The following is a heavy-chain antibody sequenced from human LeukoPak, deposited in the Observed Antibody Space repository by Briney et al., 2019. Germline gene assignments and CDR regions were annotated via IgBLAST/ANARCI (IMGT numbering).Heavy chain of an antibody. CDR2: ISSSSSTI. D-gene: IGHD3-22*01. V-gene: IGHV3-48*01. J-gene: IGHJ6*04. CDR1: GFTFSSYE. CDR3: ARDAHLLTYYYDSSGSDV. Sequence: GGSLRLSCAASGFTFSSYEMNWVRQAPGKGLEWVSYISSSSSTIYYADSVKGRFTISRDNAKNSLYLQMNSLRAEDTAVYYCARDAHLLTYYYDSSGSDVWGKGTTVTVSS.